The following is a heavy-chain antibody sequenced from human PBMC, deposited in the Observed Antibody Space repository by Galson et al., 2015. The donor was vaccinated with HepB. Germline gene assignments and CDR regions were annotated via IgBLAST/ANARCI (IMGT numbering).Heavy chain of an antibody. D-gene: IGHD1-1*01. CDR3: AIQNKAFDY. CDR2: IIPIFTTT. V-gene: IGHV1-69*13. Sequence: SVKVSCKASGGTFSSYTITWVRQAPGQGLEWMGQIIPIFTTTDYAQKLQGRVTITAAESTTTAYMELSSLTSEDTAIYYCAIQNKAFDYWGQGTLVTVSS. CDR1: GGTFSSYT. J-gene: IGHJ4*02.